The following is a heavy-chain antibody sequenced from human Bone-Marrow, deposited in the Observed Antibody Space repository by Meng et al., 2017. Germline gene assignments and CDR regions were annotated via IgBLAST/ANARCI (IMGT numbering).Heavy chain of an antibody. V-gene: IGHV4-61*01. Sequence: SETLSLTCTVSGGSVSSGSYYWSWIRQPPGKGLEWIGYIYYSGSTNYNPTLKSRVTISVDTSKNQFSLKLSSVTAADTAVYYCARVSSSWHGYGMDVWGQGTTVTVSS. D-gene: IGHD6-13*01. CDR2: IYYSGST. CDR3: ARVSSSWHGYGMDV. J-gene: IGHJ6*02. CDR1: GGSVSSGSYY.